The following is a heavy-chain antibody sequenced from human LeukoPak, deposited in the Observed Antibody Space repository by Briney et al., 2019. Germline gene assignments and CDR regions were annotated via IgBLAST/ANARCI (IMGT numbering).Heavy chain of an antibody. V-gene: IGHV3-30*02. Sequence: PGGSLRLSCAASGFIFSNHGMHWVRQAPGKGLEWVSFIHYDGREQYYADSLKGRFTISRDNSKNTLYLQMNSLRAEDTAVYYCAKVPRAAGTDYWGQGTLVTVSS. CDR1: GFIFSNHG. CDR2: IHYDGREQ. D-gene: IGHD6-13*01. CDR3: AKVPRAAGTDY. J-gene: IGHJ4*02.